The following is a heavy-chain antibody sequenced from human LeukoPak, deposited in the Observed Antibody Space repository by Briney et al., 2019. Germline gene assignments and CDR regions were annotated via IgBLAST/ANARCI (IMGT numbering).Heavy chain of an antibody. CDR2: IIPIFGTA. CDR1: GGTFSSYA. J-gene: IGHJ5*02. D-gene: IGHD3-16*01. CDR3: TLGVLGYSWFDP. V-gene: IGHV1-69*13. Sequence: ASVKVSCKASGGTFSSYAISWVRQAPGQGLEWMGGIIPIFGTANYAQKFQGRVTITADESTSTAYMELSSLRSEDTAVYYCTLGVLGYSWFDPWGQGTLVTVSS.